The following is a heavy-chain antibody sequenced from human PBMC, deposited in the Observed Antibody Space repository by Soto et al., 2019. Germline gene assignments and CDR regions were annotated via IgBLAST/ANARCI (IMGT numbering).Heavy chain of an antibody. J-gene: IGHJ6*03. CDR3: ARDGMTSSWYEANYYMDV. D-gene: IGHD6-13*01. Sequence: GGSLRLSCAASGFTFSSYGMHWVRQAPGKGLEWVAVIWYDGSNKYYADSVKGRFTISRDNSKNTLYLQMNSLRAEDTAVYYCARDGMTSSWYEANYYMDVWGKGTTVTVSS. V-gene: IGHV3-33*01. CDR1: GFTFSSYG. CDR2: IWYDGSNK.